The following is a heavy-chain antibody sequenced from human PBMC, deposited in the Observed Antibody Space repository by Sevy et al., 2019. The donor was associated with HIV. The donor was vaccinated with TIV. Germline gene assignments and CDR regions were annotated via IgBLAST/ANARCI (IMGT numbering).Heavy chain of an antibody. CDR2: IYYSGST. D-gene: IGHD6-13*01. Sequence: TLSLTCTVSGGSVSSSSYYWGWIRQPPGKGLDWIGGIYYSGSTYYNPSLKSRVTISVDTSKNQFSLKVRSVTAADTAVYYCAREGPRIAQFDYWGQGALVTVSS. CDR3: AREGPRIAQFDY. J-gene: IGHJ4*02. V-gene: IGHV4-39*02. CDR1: GGSVSSSSYY.